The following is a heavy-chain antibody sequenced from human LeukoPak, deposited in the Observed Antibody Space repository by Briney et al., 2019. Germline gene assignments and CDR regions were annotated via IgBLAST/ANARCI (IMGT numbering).Heavy chain of an antibody. J-gene: IGHJ4*02. CDR1: GFTFSSYW. CDR3: ARDLTQAVAGFDY. V-gene: IGHV3-7*01. CDR2: IKQDGSEK. Sequence: GGSLRVSCAASGFTFSSYWMSWVRQAPGKGLEWVANIKQDGSEKYYVDSVKGRFTISRDNAKNSLYLQMNSLRAEDTAVYYCARDLTQAVAGFDYWGQGTLVTVSS. D-gene: IGHD6-19*01.